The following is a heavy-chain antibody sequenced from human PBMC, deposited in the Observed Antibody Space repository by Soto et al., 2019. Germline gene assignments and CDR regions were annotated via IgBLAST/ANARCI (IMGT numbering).Heavy chain of an antibody. CDR3: ATYGSGTFYFDY. Sequence: SETLSLTCTVSGGSISSYYWSWIRQPPGKGLEWIGYIYYSGSTNYNPSLKSRVTISVDTSKNQFSLKLSSVTAADTAVYYCATYGSGTFYFDYWGQGTLVTVSS. D-gene: IGHD3-10*01. J-gene: IGHJ4*02. V-gene: IGHV4-59*01. CDR1: GGSISSYY. CDR2: IYYSGST.